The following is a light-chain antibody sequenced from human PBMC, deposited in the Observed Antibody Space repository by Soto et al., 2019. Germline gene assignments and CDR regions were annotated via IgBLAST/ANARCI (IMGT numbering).Light chain of an antibody. CDR2: AAS. CDR1: QSISNH. CDR3: QQSYSSPPK. V-gene: IGKV1-39*01. Sequence: DIQMPQSPSSLSSAVEDRVIITGRARQSISNHLNWYQQKPGKAPKLLIFAASSLQSGVPSRFSGSRSGPDSTLTIRSLQTEDFATYYCQQSYSSPPKLGQGTKV. J-gene: IGKJ1*01.